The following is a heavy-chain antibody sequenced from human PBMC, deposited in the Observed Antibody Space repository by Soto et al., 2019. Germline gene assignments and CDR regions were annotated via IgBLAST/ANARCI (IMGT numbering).Heavy chain of an antibody. J-gene: IGHJ4*02. V-gene: IGHV4-31*03. Sequence: SETLSLTCTVSGGSISSGGYYWSWIRQHPGKGLEWIGYIYYSGSTYYNPSLKSRVTISVDTSKNQFSLKLSSVTAADTAVYYCARGLYYYDSSGYYYYGNYFDYWGQGTLVTVSS. CDR1: GGSISSGGYY. CDR3: ARGLYYYDSSGYYYYGNYFDY. CDR2: IYYSGST. D-gene: IGHD3-22*01.